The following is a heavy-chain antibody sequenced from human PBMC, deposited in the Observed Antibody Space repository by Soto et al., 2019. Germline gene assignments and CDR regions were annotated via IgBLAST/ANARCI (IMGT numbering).Heavy chain of an antibody. Sequence: EVQLVESGGGLVQPGGSLKLSCAAYGFTFSGSAMHWVRQASGQGLAWVGRIRSTANRYATAYVASVKGRFTISRDDSKNTAYLQMHSLKTEDTAVYYCTSHHYCGFPFDYCGQGTLVTVSS. J-gene: IGHJ4*02. CDR3: TSHHYCGFPFDY. CDR1: GFTFSGSA. CDR2: IRSTANRYAT. V-gene: IGHV3-73*02. D-gene: IGHD2-21*01.